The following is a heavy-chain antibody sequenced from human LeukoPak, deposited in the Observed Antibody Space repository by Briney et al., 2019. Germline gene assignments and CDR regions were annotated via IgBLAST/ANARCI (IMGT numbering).Heavy chain of an antibody. CDR1: GFTFSSYS. CDR3: ARDHNYAFDN. J-gene: IGHJ4*02. CDR2: ISSSSSTI. V-gene: IGHV3-48*04. D-gene: IGHD1-1*01. Sequence: PGGSLRLSCAASGFTFSSYSMNWVRQAPGKGLEWVSYISSSSSTIYYADSVKGRFTISRDNAKNSLYLQMNSLRAEDTAVYYCARDHNYAFDNWGQGILVTVSS.